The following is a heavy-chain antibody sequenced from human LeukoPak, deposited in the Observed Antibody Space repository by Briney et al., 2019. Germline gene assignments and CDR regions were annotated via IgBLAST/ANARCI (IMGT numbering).Heavy chain of an antibody. D-gene: IGHD2-15*01. CDR2: ISSSGSTI. CDR3: ARGGPNYCSGGSCHKYMDV. Sequence: GGSLRLSCAASGFTFSSYEMNWVRQAPGKGLEWVSYISSSGSTIYYADSVKGRFTISRDNAKNSLYLQMNSLRAEDTALYYCARGGPNYCSGGSCHKYMDVWGKGTTVTVSS. CDR1: GFTFSSYE. V-gene: IGHV3-48*03. J-gene: IGHJ6*03.